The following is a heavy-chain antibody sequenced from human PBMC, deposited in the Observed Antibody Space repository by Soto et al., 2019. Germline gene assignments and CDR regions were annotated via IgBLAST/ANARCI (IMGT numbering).Heavy chain of an antibody. J-gene: IGHJ4*02. D-gene: IGHD3-22*01. CDR2: ISGSGGST. CDR1: GFTVSNNY. CDR3: AKGVRKFITMIVVVYFDY. V-gene: IGHV3-23*01. Sequence: GGVLRLSCAASGFTVSNNYMSWVRQAPGKGLEWVSAISGSGGSTYYADSVKGRFTISRDNSKNTLYLQMNSLRAEDTAVYYCAKGVRKFITMIVVVYFDYWGQGTLVTVSS.